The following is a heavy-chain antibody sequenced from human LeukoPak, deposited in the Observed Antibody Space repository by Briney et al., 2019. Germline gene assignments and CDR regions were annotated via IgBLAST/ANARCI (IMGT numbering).Heavy chain of an antibody. V-gene: IGHV4-59*08. CDR3: ASGLYYYDSSGYYYYYGMDV. J-gene: IGHJ6*02. CDR2: IYYSGST. Sequence: SETLSLTCTVSGGSISSYYWSWIRQPPGKGLEWTGYIYYSGSTNYNPSLKSRVTISVDTSKNQFSLKLSSVTAADTAVYYCASGLYYYDSSGYYYYYGMDVWGQGTTVTVSS. D-gene: IGHD3-22*01. CDR1: GGSISSYY.